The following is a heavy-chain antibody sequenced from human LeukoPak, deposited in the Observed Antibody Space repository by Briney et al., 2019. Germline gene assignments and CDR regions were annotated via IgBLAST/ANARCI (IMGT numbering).Heavy chain of an antibody. CDR2: INHSGYT. Sequence: SETLSLTCAVSGVSFNDYYWSWARQSPGKGLEWIGEINHSGYTNDSPSLKSRVTISIDTSRKQFSLNLRSVTVADTAVYYCTRMTTGHDYWGQGTLVTVSS. V-gene: IGHV4-34*01. CDR3: TRMTTGHDY. D-gene: IGHD1-14*01. J-gene: IGHJ4*02. CDR1: GVSFNDYY.